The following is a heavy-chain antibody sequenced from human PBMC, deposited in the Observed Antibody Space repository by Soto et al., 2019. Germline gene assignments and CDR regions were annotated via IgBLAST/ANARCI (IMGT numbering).Heavy chain of an antibody. V-gene: IGHV4-61*01. CDR3: ARAKVVAYYYDTSGYYTTFDF. CDR1: GVSVSRGSYS. J-gene: IGHJ4*02. D-gene: IGHD3-22*01. Sequence: SETLSLTCTVSGVSVSRGSYSWSWIRQSPGKGLEWIGYVHDSGSTAYSPSLESRVTISVDTAKNQVSLKLSSVTSADSAFYYCARAKVVAYYYDTSGYYTTFDFWGQGTQFTVSS. CDR2: VHDSGST.